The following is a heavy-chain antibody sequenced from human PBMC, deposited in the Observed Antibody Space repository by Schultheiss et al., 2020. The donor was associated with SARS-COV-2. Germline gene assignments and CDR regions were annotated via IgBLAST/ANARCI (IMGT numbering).Heavy chain of an antibody. CDR2: ISYDGSNK. D-gene: IGHD6-13*01. V-gene: IGHV3-30*01. J-gene: IGHJ6*02. CDR1: GFTFSSYA. CDR3: ARETQSGIAAAGDV. Sequence: GGSLRLSCAASGFTFSSYAMHWVRQAPGKGLEWVAVISYDGSNKYYADSVKGRFTISRDNSKNTLYLQMNSLRAEDTAVYYCARETQSGIAAAGDVWGQGTTVTVSS.